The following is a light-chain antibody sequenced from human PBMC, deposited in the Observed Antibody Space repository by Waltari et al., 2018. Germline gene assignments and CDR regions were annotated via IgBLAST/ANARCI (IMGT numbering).Light chain of an antibody. V-gene: IGLV1-40*01. CDR2: SNT. J-gene: IGLJ2*01. Sequence: QSVLTQSPSVSGTPGQRVTISCTGSSSNIGAGYDVHWYQQLPGTAPKLLIYSNTNRPSGVPDRFSGSKSATSASLAITGLQAEDEADYFCQSYDSSLSGSVFGGGTKLTVL. CDR1: SSNIGAGYD. CDR3: QSYDSSLSGSV.